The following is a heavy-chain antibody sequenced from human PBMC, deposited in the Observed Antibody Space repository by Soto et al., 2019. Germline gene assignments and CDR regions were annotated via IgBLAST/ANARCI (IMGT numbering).Heavy chain of an antibody. CDR3: ARGHKYSSHWYGWFDP. Sequence: QVQLVQSGAEVKKPGASVKVSCKASGYTFTGYYMHWVRQAPGQGLEWMGWINPNSGGTNHAQKFQGRVTMTRDTSISTAYMELSRLKPADTAVYYCARGHKYSSHWYGWFDPWGQGTLVTVSS. V-gene: IGHV1-2*02. CDR2: INPNSGGT. D-gene: IGHD6-13*01. CDR1: GYTFTGYY. J-gene: IGHJ5*02.